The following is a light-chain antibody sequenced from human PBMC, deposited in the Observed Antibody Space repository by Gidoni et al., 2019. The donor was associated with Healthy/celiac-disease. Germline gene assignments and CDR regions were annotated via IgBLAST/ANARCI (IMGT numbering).Light chain of an antibody. Sequence: DIQMTQSPSSLSASVGDRVTITCRASQSISSYLNWYQQKPGKAPKLLIYAASSLQSGVPSTFSGSGAGTDFTLTISSLQPEDVATYYCQQSYSTPPWTFGQGTKVEIK. CDR2: AAS. CDR1: QSISSY. V-gene: IGKV1-39*01. J-gene: IGKJ1*01. CDR3: QQSYSTPPWT.